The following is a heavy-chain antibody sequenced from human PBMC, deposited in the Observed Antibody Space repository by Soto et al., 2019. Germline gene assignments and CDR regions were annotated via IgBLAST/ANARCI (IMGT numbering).Heavy chain of an antibody. CDR3: ARIKWGLDYYSGMDV. J-gene: IGHJ6*02. D-gene: IGHD1-26*01. CDR1: GYTFSDYF. V-gene: IGHV1-2*02. CDR2: INPKTAAT. Sequence: QEQLVQSGAEVKKSGASVKVSCKTSGYTFSDYFIQWLRQAPGQGLEWMAWINPKTAATNYAKKFQDRVTLTSDTSFTTAYLELTRLRPDGTAIYYCARIKWGLDYYSGMDVWGQGTAVTVSS.